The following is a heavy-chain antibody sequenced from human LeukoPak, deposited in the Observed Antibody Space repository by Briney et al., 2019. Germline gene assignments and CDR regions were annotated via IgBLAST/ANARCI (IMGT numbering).Heavy chain of an antibody. V-gene: IGHV3-23*01. CDR2: VSGSGGST. CDR1: GFTFSSFA. D-gene: IGHD3-3*01. Sequence: GGSLRLSCAASGFTFSSFAMNWVRQAPGKGLEWVSAVSGSGGSTYYADSVKGRFTISRDNSKNTLYLQMNSLRAEDTAIYYCAKDSTISGVDYFDYWGQGTLVTVSS. CDR3: AKDSTISGVDYFDY. J-gene: IGHJ4*02.